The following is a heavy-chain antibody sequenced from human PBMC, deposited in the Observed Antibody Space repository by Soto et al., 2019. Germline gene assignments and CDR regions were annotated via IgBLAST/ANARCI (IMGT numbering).Heavy chain of an antibody. V-gene: IGHV3-23*01. CDR2: ISGSGGST. D-gene: IGHD3-22*01. Sequence: GSLRLSCAASGCTFSSYAMSWVRQAPGKGLEWVSAISGSGGSTYYADSVKGRFTISRDNSKNTLYLQMNSLRAEDTAVYYCVSYYYDSSGYYTSKGFDYWGQGTLVTVSS. CDR3: VSYYYDSSGYYTSKGFDY. CDR1: GCTFSSYA. J-gene: IGHJ4*02.